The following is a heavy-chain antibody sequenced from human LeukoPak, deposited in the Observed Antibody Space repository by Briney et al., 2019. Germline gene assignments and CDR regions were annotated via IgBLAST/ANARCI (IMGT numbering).Heavy chain of an antibody. D-gene: IGHD3-22*01. CDR2: IAYDGSNK. CDR3: ARDRTYYSDSSGYADYYGMDV. Sequence: PGESLRLSCTASGFTFSNFWMGWVRQAPGKGLEWVAAIAYDGSNKYYADSVKGRFTISRDNSKNTLYLQMNSLRAEDTAVYYCARDRTYYSDSSGYADYYGMDVWGQGTTVTVSS. V-gene: IGHV3-30*03. CDR1: GFTFSNFW. J-gene: IGHJ6*02.